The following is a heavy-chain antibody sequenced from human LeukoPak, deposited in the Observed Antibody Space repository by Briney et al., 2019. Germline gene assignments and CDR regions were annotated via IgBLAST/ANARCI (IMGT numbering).Heavy chain of an antibody. CDR1: GFTFSSHA. Sequence: GGSLRLSCAASGFTFSSHAMSWVRQAPGKGLEWVSIISGSGGSTYNADSVKGRFTISRDNSKNTLYLQMNSLRAEDTAVYYCAKAGDAWGYNSPLGGRFDYWGQGTLVTVSS. CDR3: AKAGDAWGYNSPLGGRFDY. CDR2: ISGSGGST. V-gene: IGHV3-23*01. D-gene: IGHD5-24*01. J-gene: IGHJ4*02.